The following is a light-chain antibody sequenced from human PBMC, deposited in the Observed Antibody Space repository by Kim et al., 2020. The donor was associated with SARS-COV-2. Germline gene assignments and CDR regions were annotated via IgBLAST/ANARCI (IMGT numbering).Light chain of an antibody. J-gene: IGLJ2*01. CDR3: QAWDTSTVV. Sequence: VSPGQPASITCSGDKLGDKYACWYQQKPGQSPVLVIYQDTKRPSGIPERFSGSNSGNTATLTISGTQAMGEADYYCQAWDTSTVVFGGGTQLTVL. CDR1: KLGDKY. CDR2: QDT. V-gene: IGLV3-1*01.